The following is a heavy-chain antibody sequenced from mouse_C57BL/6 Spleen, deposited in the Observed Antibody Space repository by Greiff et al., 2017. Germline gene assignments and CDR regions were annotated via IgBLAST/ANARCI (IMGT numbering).Heavy chain of an antibody. CDR3: TRESGSRAWFAY. V-gene: IGHV5-9-1*02. CDR2: ISSGGDYT. J-gene: IGHJ3*01. D-gene: IGHD1-1*01. CDR1: GFTFSSYA. Sequence: EVQLVESGEGLVKPGGSLKLSCAASGFTFSSYAMSWVRQTPEHRLEWVAYISSGGDYTYYADTVKGRFTLSRDNARNTLYLQLSSLKSEDTAMYYCTRESGSRAWFAYWGQGTLVTVSA.